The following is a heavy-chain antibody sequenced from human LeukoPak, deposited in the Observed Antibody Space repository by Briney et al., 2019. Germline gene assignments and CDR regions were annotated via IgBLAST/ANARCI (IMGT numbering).Heavy chain of an antibody. CDR1: GFTFSGFW. Sequence: GGSLRLSSAVSGFTFSGFWMSWSRQAPGKGLEWVASINSDGSEGYYADVVKGRFTISRDNAKNSLYLQINSLRAEDTAVYYCARSSYSSSSSVWGQGTMVTVSS. J-gene: IGHJ3*01. CDR2: INSDGSEG. CDR3: ARSSYSSSSSV. D-gene: IGHD6-6*01. V-gene: IGHV3-7*03.